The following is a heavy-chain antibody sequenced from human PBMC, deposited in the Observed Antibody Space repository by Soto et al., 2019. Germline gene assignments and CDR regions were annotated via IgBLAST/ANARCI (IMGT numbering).Heavy chain of an antibody. V-gene: IGHV4-34*01. CDR1: GGSFSGYY. CDR2: INHSGST. J-gene: IGHJ4*02. Sequence: QVQLQQWGAGPLKPSETLSLTCAVYGGSFSGYYWSWIRQPPGKGLEWIGEINHSGSTNYNPSLKSRVTISVDTSKNQFSLKLSSVTAADTAVYYCARGFGYSSSWPFRYWGQGTLVTVSS. CDR3: ARGFGYSSSWPFRY. D-gene: IGHD6-13*01.